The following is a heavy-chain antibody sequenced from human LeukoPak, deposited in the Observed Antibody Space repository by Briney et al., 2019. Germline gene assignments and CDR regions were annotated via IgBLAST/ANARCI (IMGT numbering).Heavy chain of an antibody. CDR3: ARDYYDSSGAGSL. V-gene: IGHV3-66*02. CDR1: GFTVSSNY. CDR2: IYSGGST. D-gene: IGHD3-22*01. Sequence: GGSLRLSCAASGFTVSSNYMSWVRQAPGKGLEWVSVIYSGGSTYYADSVKGRSTISRDSSKNTLYLQMNSLRAEDTAVYYCARDYYDSSGAGSLWGQGTLVTVSS. J-gene: IGHJ4*02.